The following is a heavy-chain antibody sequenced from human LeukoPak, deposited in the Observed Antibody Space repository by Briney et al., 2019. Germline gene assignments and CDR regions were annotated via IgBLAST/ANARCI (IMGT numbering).Heavy chain of an antibody. Sequence: GGSLRLSCAASGFTFSSYWMSWVRQAPGKGLEWVANIKQDGSEKYYVDSVKGRLTISRDNAKNSLYLQMNSLRAEDTAVYYCARSGSGRYYGWFDPWGQGTLVTVSS. D-gene: IGHD3-10*01. CDR3: ARSGSGRYYGWFDP. J-gene: IGHJ5*02. CDR1: GFTFSSYW. CDR2: IKQDGSEK. V-gene: IGHV3-7*01.